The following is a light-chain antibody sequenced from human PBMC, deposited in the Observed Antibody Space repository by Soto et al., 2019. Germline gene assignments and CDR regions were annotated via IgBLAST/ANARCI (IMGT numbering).Light chain of an antibody. CDR2: GAS. J-gene: IGKJ3*01. V-gene: IGKV3-20*01. CDR1: QSVSSSY. CDR3: QQYGSSPLFT. Sequence: EILLTQSPGTLSLSPGERATLSCRASQSVSSSYLAWYQQKKHGQAPRLLIYGASSRATGIPDRFSGNGSGTDFTLTISRLEPEDFAVYYCQQYGSSPLFTFGPGTKVDIK.